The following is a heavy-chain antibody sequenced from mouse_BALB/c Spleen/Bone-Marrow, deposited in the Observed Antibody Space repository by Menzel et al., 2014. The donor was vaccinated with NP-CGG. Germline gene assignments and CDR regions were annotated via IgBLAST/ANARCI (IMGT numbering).Heavy chain of an antibody. J-gene: IGHJ2*01. CDR2: IRNKANGYTT. CDR1: GFTFTDYY. V-gene: IGHV7-3*02. CDR3: ARDGGLTYFDY. D-gene: IGHD2-4*01. Sequence: EVKLVESGGGLVQPGGSLILSCTTSGFTFTDYYMSWVRQPPGKALEWLGFIRNKANGYTTEYSASVKGRFTISRDNSQSILYLQMNTLRAEDSATYYCARDGGLTYFDYWGQGTTLTASS.